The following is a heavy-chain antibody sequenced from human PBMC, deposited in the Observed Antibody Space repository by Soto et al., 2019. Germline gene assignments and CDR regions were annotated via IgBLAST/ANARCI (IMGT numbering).Heavy chain of an antibody. CDR2: ISSSSSTI. V-gene: IGHV3-48*01. CDR1: GFTFSSYS. D-gene: IGHD5-18*01. CDR3: ARDTGALIQLLFDY. J-gene: IGHJ4*02. Sequence: GGSLRLSCAASGFTFSSYSMNWVRQAPGKGLEWVSYISSSSSTIYYADSVKGRFTISRDNAKNSLYLQMNSLRAEDTAVYYCARDTGALIQLLFDYWGQGTLVTVSS.